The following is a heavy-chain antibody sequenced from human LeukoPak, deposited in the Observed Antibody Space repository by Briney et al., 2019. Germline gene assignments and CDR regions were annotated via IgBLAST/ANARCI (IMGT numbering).Heavy chain of an antibody. CDR1: GGSISSYY. D-gene: IGHD7-27*01. V-gene: IGHV4-4*07. CDR3: ASQNDWGTLRVFDY. Sequence: PSETLSLTCTVSGGSISSYYWSWIRQPAGKGLEWIGRIYTSGSTNYNPSLKSRVTMSVDTSKNQFSLKLSSVTAADTAVYYCASQNDWGTLRVFDYWGQGTLVTVSS. CDR2: IYTSGST. J-gene: IGHJ4*02.